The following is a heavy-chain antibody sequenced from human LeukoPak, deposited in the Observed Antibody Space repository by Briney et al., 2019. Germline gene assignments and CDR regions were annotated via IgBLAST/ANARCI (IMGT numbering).Heavy chain of an antibody. CDR2: INTNTGNP. CDR1: GYTFINFA. Sequence: ASVKVSCKASGYTFINFAMNWVRQAPGQGLEWMGWINTNTGNPTYAQGFTGRFVFSLDTSVSTAYLQISSLKAEDTAVYYCARAATAMASALYYYYYGMDVWGQGTTVTVSS. V-gene: IGHV7-4-1*02. D-gene: IGHD5-18*01. CDR3: ARAATAMASALYYYYYGMDV. J-gene: IGHJ6*02.